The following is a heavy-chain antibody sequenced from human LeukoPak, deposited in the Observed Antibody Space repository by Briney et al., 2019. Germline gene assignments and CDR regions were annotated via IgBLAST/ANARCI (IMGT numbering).Heavy chain of an antibody. CDR3: ARGDCSVSGCHGGNWFDP. CDR2: ISPNSGAT. J-gene: IGHJ5*02. CDR1: GYTFTGYY. V-gene: IGHV1-2*02. D-gene: IGHD2-15*01. Sequence: GAPVKVSCKASGYTFTGYYIHWVRQAPCQGLAWMGWISPNSGATNYAQSFQGRVTMTRDTSTNTAHMELSRLRSDDTAVYYCARGDCSVSGCHGGNWFDPWGQGTPVTVSS.